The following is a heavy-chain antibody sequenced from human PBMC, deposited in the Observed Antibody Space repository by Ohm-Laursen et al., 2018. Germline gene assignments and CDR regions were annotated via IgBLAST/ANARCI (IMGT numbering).Heavy chain of an antibody. CDR3: ATNPVGARGY. Sequence: SLRLSCAATGFTFDHYAMHWVRQAPGKGLEWVSGISWNSDSIGYADSVKGRFTISRDNAKNSLYLQMNSLSAEDTAVYHCATNPVGARGYWGQGTLVTVSS. V-gene: IGHV3-9*01. J-gene: IGHJ4*02. CDR1: GFTFDHYA. CDR2: ISWNSDSI. D-gene: IGHD1-26*01.